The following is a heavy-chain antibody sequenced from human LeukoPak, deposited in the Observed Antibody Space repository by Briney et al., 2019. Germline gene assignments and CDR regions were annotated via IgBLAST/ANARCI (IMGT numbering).Heavy chain of an antibody. Sequence: GGSLRLSCVASGITFSNYAVSWVRQAPEKGLDWVSVISGSAHKIRYADSVKGRFTISRDNSENIVYLQMNNLRAEDTAVYYCAGRVTGYSSGYVYWGQGTRVTVSS. D-gene: IGHD5-18*01. CDR1: GITFSNYA. J-gene: IGHJ4*02. CDR3: AGRVTGYSSGYVY. V-gene: IGHV3-23*01. CDR2: ISGSAHKI.